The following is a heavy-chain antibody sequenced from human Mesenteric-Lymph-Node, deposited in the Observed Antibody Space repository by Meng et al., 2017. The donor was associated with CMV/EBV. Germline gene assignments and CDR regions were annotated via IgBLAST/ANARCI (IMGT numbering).Heavy chain of an antibody. D-gene: IGHD3-16*01. CDR3: ARDGLGLSYYYYGMDV. CDR2: INHSGST. CDR1: GGSFSGYY. Sequence: SETLSLTCAVYGGSFSGYYWSWIRQPPGKGLEWIGEINHSGSTNYNPSLKSRVTISVDTSKNQFSLKLSSVTAADTAVYYCARDGLGLSYYYYGMDVWGQGTTVTVSS. J-gene: IGHJ6*02. V-gene: IGHV4-34*01.